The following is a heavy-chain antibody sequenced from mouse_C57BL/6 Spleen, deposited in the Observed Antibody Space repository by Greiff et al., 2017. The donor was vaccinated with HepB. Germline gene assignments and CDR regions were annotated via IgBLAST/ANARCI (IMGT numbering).Heavy chain of an antibody. V-gene: IGHV5-9*01. Sequence: EVKLVESGGGLVKPGGSLKLSCAASGFTFSSYTMSWVRQTPEKRLEWVATISGGGGNTYYPDSVKGRFTISRDNAKNTLYLQMSSLRSEDTALYYCARPYYYGSSPLFAYWGQGTLVTVSA. CDR1: GFTFSSYT. J-gene: IGHJ3*01. D-gene: IGHD1-1*01. CDR2: ISGGGGNT. CDR3: ARPYYYGSSPLFAY.